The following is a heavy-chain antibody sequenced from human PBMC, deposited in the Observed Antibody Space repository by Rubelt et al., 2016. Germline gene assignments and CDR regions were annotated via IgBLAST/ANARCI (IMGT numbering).Heavy chain of an antibody. CDR2: INHSGST. CDR3: ASDEGNPPLWYFDL. J-gene: IGHJ2*01. Sequence: QVQLQQWGAGLLKPSETLSLTCAVYGGSFSGYYWSWIRQPPGKGLEWIGEINHSGSTNYNPSLKCRVPISVDTSKNQFSLKLSSVTAADTAVYYCASDEGNPPLWYFDLWGRGTLVTVSS. V-gene: IGHV4-34*01. CDR1: GGSFSGYY. D-gene: IGHD3-10*01.